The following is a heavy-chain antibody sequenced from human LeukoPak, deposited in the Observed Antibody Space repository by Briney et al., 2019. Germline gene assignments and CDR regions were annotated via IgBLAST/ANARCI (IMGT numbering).Heavy chain of an antibody. D-gene: IGHD3-22*01. Sequence: SVKVSCKASGGTFSSYAISWVRQAPGQGLEWMGGIIPIFGTANYAQKFQGRVTITADESTSTAYMELSSLRSEDTAVYYCARPYYYDSSGYYPTSQYYYYYGMDVWGQGTTVTVSS. CDR1: GGTFSSYA. CDR3: ARPYYYDSSGYYPTSQYYYYYGMDV. J-gene: IGHJ6*02. V-gene: IGHV1-69*13. CDR2: IIPIFGTA.